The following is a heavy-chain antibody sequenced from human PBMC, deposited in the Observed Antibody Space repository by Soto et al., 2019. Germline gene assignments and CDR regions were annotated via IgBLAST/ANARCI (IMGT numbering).Heavy chain of an antibody. CDR3: ARGYSSGWIIGGDYYYYGMDV. J-gene: IGHJ6*02. CDR1: GFTFSSYS. V-gene: IGHV3-48*02. Sequence: GGSLRLSCAASGFTFSSYSMNWVRQAPGKGLEWVSYISSSSSTIYYADSVKGRFTISRDNAKNSLYLQMNSLRDEDTAVYYCARGYSSGWIIGGDYYYYGMDVWGQGTTVTVSS. CDR2: ISSSSSTI. D-gene: IGHD6-19*01.